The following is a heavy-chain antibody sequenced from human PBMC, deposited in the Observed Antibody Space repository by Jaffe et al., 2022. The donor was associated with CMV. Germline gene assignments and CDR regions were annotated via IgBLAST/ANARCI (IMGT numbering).Heavy chain of an antibody. V-gene: IGHV2-26*01. J-gene: IGHJ4*02. CDR3: ARTKGEYYYDSSGYIITIDY. CDR2: IFSNDEK. D-gene: IGHD3-22*01. CDR1: GFSLSNARMG. Sequence: QVTLKESGPVLVKPTETLTLTCTVSGFSLSNARMGVSWIRQPPGKALEWLAHIFSNDEKSYSTSLKSRLTISKDTSKSQVVLTMTNMDPVDTATYYCARTKGEYYYDSSGYIITIDYWGQGTLVTVSS.